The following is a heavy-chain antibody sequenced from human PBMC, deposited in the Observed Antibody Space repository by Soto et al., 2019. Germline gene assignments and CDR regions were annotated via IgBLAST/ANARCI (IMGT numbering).Heavy chain of an antibody. D-gene: IGHD3-10*01. CDR2: ISYDGSNK. Sequence: QVQLVESGGGVVQPGRSLRLSCAASGFAFSSYAMHWVRQAPGKGLEWVAVISYDGSNKYYADSVKGRFTISRDNSKNTLYLQMTSLRAEDTAVYYCASDLSGSGDWGRGTLVTVSS. V-gene: IGHV3-30-3*01. CDR3: ASDLSGSGD. J-gene: IGHJ4*02. CDR1: GFAFSSYA.